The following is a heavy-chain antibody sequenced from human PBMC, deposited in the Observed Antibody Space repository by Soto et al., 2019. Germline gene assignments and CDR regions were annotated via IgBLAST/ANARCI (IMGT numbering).Heavy chain of an antibody. J-gene: IGHJ6*02. V-gene: IGHV3-7*05. CDR1: GFTFSSYW. CDR3: ARDVSGGSSSYYYYYYGMDV. D-gene: IGHD6-13*01. Sequence: GGSLRLSCAASGFTFSSYWMSWVRQAPGKGLEWVANIKQDGSEKYYVDSVKGRFTISRDNAKNSLYLQMNSLRAEDTAVYYCARDVSGGSSSYYYYYYGMDVWGQGTTVTVSS. CDR2: IKQDGSEK.